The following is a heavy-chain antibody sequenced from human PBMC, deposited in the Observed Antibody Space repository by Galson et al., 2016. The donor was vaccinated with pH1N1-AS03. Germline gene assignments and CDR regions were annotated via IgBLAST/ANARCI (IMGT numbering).Heavy chain of an antibody. CDR2: IKQDATEK. CDR1: GFTFSTYW. V-gene: IGHV3-7*01. D-gene: IGHD3-10*01. CDR3: ARFAWATSGDDAFDV. Sequence: SLRLSCAASGFTFSTYWMSWVRQAPGKGLEWVANIKQDATEKYDVDSVKGRFTISRDNAKQSLYLEMDSLRLEDTASYYCARFAWATSGDDAFDVWGQGTLVTVSS. J-gene: IGHJ3*01.